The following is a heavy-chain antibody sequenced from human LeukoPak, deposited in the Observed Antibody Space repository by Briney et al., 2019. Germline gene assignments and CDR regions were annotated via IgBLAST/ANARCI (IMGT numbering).Heavy chain of an antibody. J-gene: IGHJ6*02. CDR2: LCGWSVSP. Sequence: GGSLRRSCTASGFTFISYAMTWLPRAPGRGVEGVSGLCGWSVSPYYADSLKGRFTISRDNSKNTLYLQMNSLRVVDTAVYYCARVSYCYGGSDYYYVSGLDVWGQGTTVTVSS. V-gene: IGHV3-23*01. CDR1: GFTFISYA. CDR3: ARVSYCYGGSDYYYVSGLDV. D-gene: IGHD3-22*01.